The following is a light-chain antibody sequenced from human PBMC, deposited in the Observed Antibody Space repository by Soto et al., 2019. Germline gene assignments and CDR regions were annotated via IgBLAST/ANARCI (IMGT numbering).Light chain of an antibody. CDR1: QSVLYSSNNKNY. J-gene: IGKJ1*01. Sequence: DIVMTQSPDSLAVSLGERATINCKSSQSVLYSSNNKNYLAWYQQKPGQPPKLLFYWASTRESGVPDRFSDSGSGTDFTLTISSLQAEDVAIYYCHQYYITPRTFGQGTKVEIK. CDR3: HQYYITPRT. V-gene: IGKV4-1*01. CDR2: WAS.